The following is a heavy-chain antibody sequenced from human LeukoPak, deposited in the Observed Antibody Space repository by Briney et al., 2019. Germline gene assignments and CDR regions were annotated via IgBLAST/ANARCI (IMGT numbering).Heavy chain of an antibody. D-gene: IGHD6-6*01. CDR3: AKDSRIAARPLYFDY. V-gene: IGHV3-23*01. CDR2: ISGSGGST. CDR1: GFTFSSYA. Sequence: PGGSLRLSCAVSGFTFSSYAMSWVRQAPGKGLEWVSAISGSGGSTYYADSVKGRFTISRDNSKNTLYLQMNSLRAEDTAVYYCAKDSRIAARPLYFDYWGQGTLVTVSS. J-gene: IGHJ4*02.